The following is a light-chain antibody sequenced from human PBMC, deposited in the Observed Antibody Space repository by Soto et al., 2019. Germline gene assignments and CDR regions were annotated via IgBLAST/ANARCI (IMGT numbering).Light chain of an antibody. J-gene: IGKJ4*01. CDR2: AVS. CDR1: QGIRKD. CDR3: LQNNSYPRT. V-gene: IGKV1-17*01. Sequence: DIQMTQSPSSLSASVGDRVTITCRASQGIRKDLGWFQQKPGKAPKCLIYAVSILQSGVPSRFSGSGFGTEFTLTISSLQPEDFATYYCLQNNSYPRTFGGGTKVEI.